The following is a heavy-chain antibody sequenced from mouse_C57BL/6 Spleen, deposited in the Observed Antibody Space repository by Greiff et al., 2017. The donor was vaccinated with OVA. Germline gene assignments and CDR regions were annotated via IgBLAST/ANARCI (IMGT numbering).Heavy chain of an antibody. CDR3: ARSGLGRRFAY. V-gene: IGHV1-76*01. Sequence: QVQLKESGAELVRPGASVKLSCKASGYTFTDYYINWVKQRPGQGLEWIARIYPGSGNTYYNEKFKGKATLTAEKSSSTAYMQLSSLTSEDSAVYFCARSGLGRRFAYWGQGTLVTVSA. CDR2: IYPGSGNT. D-gene: IGHD4-1*01. CDR1: GYTFTDYY. J-gene: IGHJ3*01.